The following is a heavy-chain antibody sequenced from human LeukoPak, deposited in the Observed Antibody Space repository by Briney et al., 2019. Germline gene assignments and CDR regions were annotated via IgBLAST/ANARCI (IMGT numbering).Heavy chain of an antibody. V-gene: IGHV3-7*03. Sequence: GGSLRLSCAASKFTFTNYWMSWVRQAPGKGLEWVANIKEDGSEKRYEGSVKGRFTITRDNAKNSLYLQMNSLRADDTAVYYCAKEFNIAVAGIYTGFDIWGQGTMVTVSS. CDR3: AKEFNIAVAGIYTGFDI. J-gene: IGHJ3*02. D-gene: IGHD6-19*01. CDR1: KFTFTNYW. CDR2: IKEDGSEK.